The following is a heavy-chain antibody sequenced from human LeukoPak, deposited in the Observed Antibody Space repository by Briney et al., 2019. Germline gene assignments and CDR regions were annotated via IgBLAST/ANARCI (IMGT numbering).Heavy chain of an antibody. CDR2: IYHSGST. J-gene: IGHJ3*02. CDR3: ARAMESASAI. Sequence: PSETLSLTCAVSGGSISSGGYSWSWIRQPPGKGLEWIGYIYHSGSTYYNPSLKSRVTISVDTSKNQFSLKLSSVTAADTAVYYCARAMESASAIWGQGTMVTVSS. V-gene: IGHV4-30-2*02. D-gene: IGHD5-18*01. CDR1: GGSISSGGYS.